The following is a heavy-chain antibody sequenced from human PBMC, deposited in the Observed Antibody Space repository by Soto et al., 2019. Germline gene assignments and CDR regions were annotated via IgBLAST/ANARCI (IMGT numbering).Heavy chain of an antibody. V-gene: IGHV3-21*01. CDR1: GFTFSSYS. CDR2: ISSSSSYI. CDR3: ARDLFQKSMCGVVITNYYDYYGMDV. J-gene: IGHJ6*02. D-gene: IGHD3-3*01. Sequence: GGSLRLSCAASGFTFSSYSMNWVRQAPGKGLEWVSSISSSSSYIYYADSVKGRFTISRDNAKNSLYLQMNSLRAEDTAVYYCARDLFQKSMCGVVITNYYDYYGMDVWGQGTTVTVSS.